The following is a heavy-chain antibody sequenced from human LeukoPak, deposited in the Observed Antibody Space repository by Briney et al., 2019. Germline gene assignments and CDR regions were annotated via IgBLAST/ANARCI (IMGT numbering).Heavy chain of an antibody. CDR3: ARTNPGYGDYGTDY. D-gene: IGHD4-17*01. J-gene: IGHJ4*02. V-gene: IGHV4-59*08. CDR2: IYYSGST. Sequence: SETLSLTCTVSGGSISSYYWSWIRQPPGKGLEWIGYIYYSGSTNYNPSLKSRVTISVDTSKNQFSLKLSSVTAADTDVYYCARTNPGYGDYGTDYWGQGTLVTVSS. CDR1: GGSISSYY.